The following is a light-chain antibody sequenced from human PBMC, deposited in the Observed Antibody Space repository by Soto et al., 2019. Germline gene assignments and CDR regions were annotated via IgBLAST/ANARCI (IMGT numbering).Light chain of an antibody. J-gene: IGKJ1*01. CDR2: GAS. V-gene: IGKV3-20*01. Sequence: EIVLTQSPGTLSLSPGERATLSRRASQSVSSSYLAWYQQRPGQAPRLLIYGASSRATGITDRFSGSGSGTDFTLTISRLEPEDFAVYFCQQHGSSPRKFGQGTKVEVK. CDR3: QQHGSSPRK. CDR1: QSVSSSY.